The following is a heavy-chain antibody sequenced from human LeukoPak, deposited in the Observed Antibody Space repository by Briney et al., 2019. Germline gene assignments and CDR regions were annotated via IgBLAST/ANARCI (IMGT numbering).Heavy chain of an antibody. CDR2: INPNSGGT. V-gene: IGHV1-2*02. D-gene: IGHD3-22*01. CDR3: AREGDDSSGYPFDY. Sequence: ASVKVSCTASGYTFTGYFMHWVRQAPGQGLEWMGWINPNSGGTNYAQTFQGRVTMTGDTSISTAYMELSRLRSDDTAVYYCAREGDDSSGYPFDYWGQGTLVTVSS. J-gene: IGHJ4*02. CDR1: GYTFTGYF.